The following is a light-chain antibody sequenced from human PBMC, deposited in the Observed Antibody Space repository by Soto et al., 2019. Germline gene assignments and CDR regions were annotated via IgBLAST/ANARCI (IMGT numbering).Light chain of an antibody. CDR1: SSNIGAGYD. CDR3: QSYDGSLSGGYV. V-gene: IGLV1-40*01. J-gene: IGLJ1*01. Sequence: QSMLTQPPSVSGAPGQRVTISCTGSSSNIGAGYDVHWYQQLPGTAPKLLIYGNSNRPSGVPDRFSGSKSGTSASLATTGLQAEDEADYYCQSYDGSLSGGYVFGTGTKVTVL. CDR2: GNS.